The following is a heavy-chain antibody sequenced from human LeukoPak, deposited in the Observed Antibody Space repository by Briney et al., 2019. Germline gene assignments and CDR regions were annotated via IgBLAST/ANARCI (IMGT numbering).Heavy chain of an antibody. CDR2: IIPILGIA. D-gene: IGHD2-21*02. V-gene: IGHV1-69*04. CDR1: GGTFSSYA. J-gene: IGHJ5*02. Sequence: ASVTVSCTASGGTFSSYAISWVRQAPGQGLEWMGRIIPILGIANYAQKFQGEVTITADKSTSTAYMELSSLRSEDTAVYYCARDLDCGGDCYSQNNWFDPWGQGTLVTVSS. CDR3: ARDLDCGGDCYSQNNWFDP.